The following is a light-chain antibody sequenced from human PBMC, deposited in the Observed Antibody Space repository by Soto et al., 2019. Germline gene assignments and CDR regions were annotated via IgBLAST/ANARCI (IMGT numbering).Light chain of an antibody. CDR3: QQYYSTPRLT. Sequence: DIVMTQSPDSLAVSLGERATINCKSSQSVLYSSNNKNYLAWYQQKPGQPPKLLIYWASTREPGVPDRFSGSGPGTDFTLTISSLQAEDVAVYYCQQYYSTPRLTFGGGTKVEIK. CDR2: WAS. CDR1: QSVLYSSNNKNY. J-gene: IGKJ4*01. V-gene: IGKV4-1*01.